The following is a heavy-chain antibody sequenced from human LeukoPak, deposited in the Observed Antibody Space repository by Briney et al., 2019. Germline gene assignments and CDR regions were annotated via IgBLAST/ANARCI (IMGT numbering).Heavy chain of an antibody. D-gene: IGHD6-19*01. CDR1: GGSFSGYY. Sequence: PSETLSLTCAVYGGSFSGYYWSWIRQPPGKGLEWIGEINHSGSTNYNPSLKSRVTISVDTSKNQFSLKLSSVTAADTAVYYCARGRASRYSSGWYSRHDAFDIWGQGTMVTVSS. J-gene: IGHJ3*02. V-gene: IGHV4-34*01. CDR3: ARGRASRYSSGWYSRHDAFDI. CDR2: INHSGST.